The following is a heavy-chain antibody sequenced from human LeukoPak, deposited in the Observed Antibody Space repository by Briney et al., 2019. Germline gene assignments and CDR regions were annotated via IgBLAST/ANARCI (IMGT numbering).Heavy chain of an antibody. D-gene: IGHD4-17*01. V-gene: IGHV3-48*02. CDR3: ARDLDYAFDY. J-gene: IGHJ4*02. CDR1: GFTFRSNT. CDR2: IISRRGTI. Sequence: PGGSLRLSCAPSGFTFRSNTMNWVRQAPGGGREWVSYIISRRGTIYYTDSGKGRFTISRDNAKNSLYLQMNSRRDEDTAVYYCARDLDYAFDYWGQGTLVTVSS.